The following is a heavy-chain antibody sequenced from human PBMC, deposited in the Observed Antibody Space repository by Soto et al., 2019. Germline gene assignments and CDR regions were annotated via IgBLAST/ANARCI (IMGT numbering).Heavy chain of an antibody. CDR1: VFSFSSYC. D-gene: IGHD2-2*01. J-gene: IGHJ5*02. CDR3: ARDAVVVVPALIRKWFDP. CDR2: ISGFGDST. Sequence: GGSLRLSCAGSVFSFSSYCISWVRQAPWKGLEWVSGISGFGDSTYYADSVKGRFTISRDNSENTLYLQMNSLRAEDTAVYFCARDAVVVVPALIRKWFDPWGQGTQVPVSP. V-gene: IGHV3-23*01.